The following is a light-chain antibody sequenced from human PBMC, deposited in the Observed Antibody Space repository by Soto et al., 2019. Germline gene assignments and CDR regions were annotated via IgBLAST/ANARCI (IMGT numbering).Light chain of an antibody. CDR3: CSYAGSSTWV. CDR1: SSDVGSYNL. V-gene: IGLV2-23*02. CDR2: EVS. Sequence: QSALTQPASVSGSPGQSITIACTGTSSDVGSYNLVSWYQQHPGKAPKLMIYEVSKRPSGVSNRFSAAKSDNTASLTISGLQAEDEGDYYCCSYAGSSTWVFGGGTKVTVL. J-gene: IGLJ3*02.